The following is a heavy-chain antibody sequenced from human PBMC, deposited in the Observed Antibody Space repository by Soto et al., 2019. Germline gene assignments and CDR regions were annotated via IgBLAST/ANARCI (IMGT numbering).Heavy chain of an antibody. CDR1: GYDFTAYD. CDR2: MNPINGAT. J-gene: IGHJ6*02. CDR3: GRGPSPRAPAGGTPYYYAMDV. D-gene: IGHD2-2*01. Sequence: SVKVSCKASGYDFTAYDINWVRQASGQGLEWMGWMNPINGATGSARRFQGRVSMTRNTATATAYLELTSLRSDDSAVYFCGRGPSPRAPAGGTPYYYAMDVWGQGTTVTVSS. V-gene: IGHV1-8*02.